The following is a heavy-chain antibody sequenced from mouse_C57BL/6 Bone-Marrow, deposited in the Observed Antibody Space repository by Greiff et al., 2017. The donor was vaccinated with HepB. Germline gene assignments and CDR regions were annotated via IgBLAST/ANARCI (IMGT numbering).Heavy chain of an antibody. CDR2: ISNGGGST. Sequence: EVKLVESGGGLVQPGGSLKLSCAASGFTFSDYYMYWVRQTPEKRLEWVAYISNGGGSTYYPDTVKGRFTISRDNAKNTLYLQMSRLKSEDTAMYDCARPGGYFAMDYWGQGTSVTVSS. V-gene: IGHV5-12*01. J-gene: IGHJ4*01. CDR3: ARPGGYFAMDY. CDR1: GFTFSDYY.